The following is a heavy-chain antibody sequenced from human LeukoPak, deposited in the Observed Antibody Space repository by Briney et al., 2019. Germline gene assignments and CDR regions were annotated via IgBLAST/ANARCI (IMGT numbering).Heavy chain of an antibody. CDR3: AREGGYDILTGLDY. J-gene: IGHJ4*02. CDR1: GFTFSSYA. V-gene: IGHV3-30-3*01. Sequence: GGSLRLSCAASGFTFSSYAMHWVRQAPGKGLEWVAVILYDGSNKYYADSVKGRFTISRDNSKNTLYLQMSSLRAEDTAVYYCAREGGYDILTGLDYWGQGTLVTVSS. D-gene: IGHD3-9*01. CDR2: ILYDGSNK.